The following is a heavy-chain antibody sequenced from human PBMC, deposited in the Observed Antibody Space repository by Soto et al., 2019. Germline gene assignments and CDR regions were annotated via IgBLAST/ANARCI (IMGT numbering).Heavy chain of an antibody. J-gene: IGHJ3*02. V-gene: IGHV3-30-3*02. CDR2: ISYDGSNK. D-gene: IGHD6-13*01. Sequence: QPGGSLRLSCAASGFTFSSYAMHWVRQAPGKGLEWVAVISYDGSNKYYADSVKGRFTISRDNSKNTLYLQMNSLRAGDTAVYYCAKIAAAGDAFDIWGQGTMVTVS. CDR3: AKIAAAGDAFDI. CDR1: GFTFSSYA.